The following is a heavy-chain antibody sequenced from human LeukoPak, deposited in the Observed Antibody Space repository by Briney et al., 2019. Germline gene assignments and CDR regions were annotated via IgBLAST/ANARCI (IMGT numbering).Heavy chain of an antibody. D-gene: IGHD6-19*01. J-gene: IGHJ4*02. CDR2: IIPIFGTA. V-gene: IGHV1-69*05. CDR3: ARGLAYSSGWYYFDY. Sequence: ASVKDSCKASGGTLSSYPISWVRPPPGQGVEWMGRIIPIFGTANYAQKFQVRVTITTDESTSTAYMELSSLRSEDTAVYYCARGLAYSSGWYYFDYWGQGTLVTVSS. CDR1: GGTLSSYP.